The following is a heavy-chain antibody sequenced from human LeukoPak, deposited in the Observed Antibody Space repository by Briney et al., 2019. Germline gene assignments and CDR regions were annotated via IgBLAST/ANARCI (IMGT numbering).Heavy chain of an antibody. D-gene: IGHD3-22*01. CDR3: AKELTAIIVVVTLWG. V-gene: IGHV3-23*01. Sequence: GGSLRLSCAASGFTFSNYAMNWVRQAPGKGLEWVSVISGSGDSTYYADSVKGRFTISRDNSKNTLYLQMNSLRAEDTAVYYCAKELTAIIVVVTLWGWGQGTLVTV. J-gene: IGHJ4*02. CDR1: GFTFSNYA. CDR2: ISGSGDST.